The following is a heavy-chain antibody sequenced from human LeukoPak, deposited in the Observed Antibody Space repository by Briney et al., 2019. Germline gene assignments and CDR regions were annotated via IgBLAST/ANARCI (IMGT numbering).Heavy chain of an antibody. CDR2: ISYDGSNK. V-gene: IGHV3-30*18. CDR1: GFTFSSYG. Sequence: GGSLRLSCAASGFTFSSYGMHWVRQAPGKGLEWVAVISYDGSNKYYADSVKGRFTISRDNSKNTLYLQMNSLRAEDTAVYYCAKDRRRSYYGSDYWGQGTLVTVSS. J-gene: IGHJ4*02. CDR3: AKDRRRSYYGSDY. D-gene: IGHD1-26*01.